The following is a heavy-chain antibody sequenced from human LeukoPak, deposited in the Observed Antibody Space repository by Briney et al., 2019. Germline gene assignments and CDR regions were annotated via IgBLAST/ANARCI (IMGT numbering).Heavy chain of an antibody. D-gene: IGHD3-10*01. V-gene: IGHV1-24*01. Sequence: GASVKVSCKVSGYTLTELSMHWVRQAPGKGLEWMGGFDPEDGETIYAQKFQGRVTMTEDTSTDTAYMELSSLRSEDTAVYYCATIPMVRGVIETPFDYWGQGTLVTVSS. CDR2: FDPEDGET. J-gene: IGHJ4*02. CDR1: GYTLTELS. CDR3: ATIPMVRGVIETPFDY.